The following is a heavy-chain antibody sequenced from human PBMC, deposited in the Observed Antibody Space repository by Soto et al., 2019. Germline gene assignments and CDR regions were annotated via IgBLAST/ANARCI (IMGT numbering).Heavy chain of an antibody. Sequence: GGSLRLSCAASGFTFSSYGMHWVRQAPGKGLEWVAVISYDGSNKYYADSVKGRFTISRDNSKNTLYLQMNSLRAEDTAVYYCAKEYAGMMVVVDPYYYGMDVWGQGTTVTVSS. CDR3: AKEYAGMMVVVDPYYYGMDV. CDR2: ISYDGSNK. V-gene: IGHV3-30*18. D-gene: IGHD3-22*01. CDR1: GFTFSSYG. J-gene: IGHJ6*02.